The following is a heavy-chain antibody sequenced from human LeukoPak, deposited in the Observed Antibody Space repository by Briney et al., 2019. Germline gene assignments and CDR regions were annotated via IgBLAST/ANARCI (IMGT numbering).Heavy chain of an antibody. J-gene: IGHJ5*02. Sequence: GGSLRLSCASSGFTFSSYSMNWVRQVPGKGLEWVSFISSSSSYIYYADSVQGRFTISRDNAKNSLYLQMNSLRAEDTAVYYCARAAIFGWFDPWGQGTLVTVSS. CDR3: ARAAIFGWFDP. V-gene: IGHV3-21*01. D-gene: IGHD3-9*01. CDR2: ISSSSSYI. CDR1: GFTFSSYS.